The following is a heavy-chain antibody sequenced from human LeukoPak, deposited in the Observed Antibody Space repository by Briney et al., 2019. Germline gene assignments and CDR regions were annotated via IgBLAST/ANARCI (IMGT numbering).Heavy chain of an antibody. Sequence: PGGSLRLSYAASGFTFSSYWMSWVRQAPGKGLEWVANIKQGGSEKYYVDSVKGRFTISRDNAKNSLYLQMNSLRAEDTAVYYCARDARYYDSSGYYSGYGMDVWGQGTTVTVSS. V-gene: IGHV3-7*01. J-gene: IGHJ6*02. CDR3: ARDARYYDSSGYYSGYGMDV. CDR2: IKQGGSEK. CDR1: GFTFSSYW. D-gene: IGHD3-22*01.